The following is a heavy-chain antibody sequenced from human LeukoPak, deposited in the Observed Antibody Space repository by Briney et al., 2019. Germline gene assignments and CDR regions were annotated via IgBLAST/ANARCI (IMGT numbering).Heavy chain of an antibody. V-gene: IGHV1-3*01. J-gene: IGHJ4*02. CDR2: INAGNGNT. D-gene: IGHD3-10*01. Sequence: GASVNVSCKASGYTFTSYAMHWARQAPGQRLEWMGWINAGNGNTKYSQKFQGRVTITRDTSASTAYMELSSLRSEDTAVYYCASTRAYYYGSGSYSTRFDYWGQGTLVTVSS. CDR1: GYTFTSYA. CDR3: ASTRAYYYGSGSYSTRFDY.